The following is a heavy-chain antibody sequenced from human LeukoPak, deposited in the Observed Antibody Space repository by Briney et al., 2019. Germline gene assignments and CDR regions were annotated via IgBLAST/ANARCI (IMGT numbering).Heavy chain of an antibody. D-gene: IGHD4-17*01. V-gene: IGHV3-23*01. Sequence: PGGSLRLSCEASGFTFRSYAMNWVRQAPGKGLEWISVILNTGDATYHADSVKGRFTISRDNSKNTLYLQMNSLRAEDTAVYYCAKDIFDYGDYVFWGQGTLVTVSS. CDR1: GFTFRSYA. CDR2: ILNTGDAT. J-gene: IGHJ4*02. CDR3: AKDIFDYGDYVF.